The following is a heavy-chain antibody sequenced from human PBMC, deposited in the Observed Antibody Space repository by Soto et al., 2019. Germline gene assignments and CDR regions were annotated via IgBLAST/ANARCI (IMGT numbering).Heavy chain of an antibody. CDR1: GYTFSRYG. D-gene: IGHD2-8*01. V-gene: IGHV1-18*01. CDR3: AKNGQPPYYYYGMDV. CDR2: VSGYNGDT. J-gene: IGHJ6*02. Sequence: GPEVKKPGASVKVSCKASGYTFSRYGISWVRQAPRQGLEWMGWVSGYNGDTKYAQKVQGRVTMTIDTSTYTAYMELRSLTSDDTAKYYCAKNGQPPYYYYGMDVWGQGTTVTVSS.